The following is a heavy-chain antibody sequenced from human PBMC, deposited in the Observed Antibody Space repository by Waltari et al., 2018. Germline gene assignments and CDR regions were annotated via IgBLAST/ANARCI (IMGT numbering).Heavy chain of an antibody. V-gene: IGHV3-30*02. J-gene: IGHJ6*02. CDR1: GFTFSSYG. CDR2: IRYDGSNK. CDR3: AKEGGDYDEGIYGIDV. D-gene: IGHD4-17*01. Sequence: QVQLVESGGGVVQPGGSLRLSCAASGFTFSSYGMHWVRQARGKGLEWVAFIRYDGSNKYYADSVKGRFTISRDNSKNTLYLQMTSLRAEDTAVYYCAKEGGDYDEGIYGIDVWGQGTTVTVSS.